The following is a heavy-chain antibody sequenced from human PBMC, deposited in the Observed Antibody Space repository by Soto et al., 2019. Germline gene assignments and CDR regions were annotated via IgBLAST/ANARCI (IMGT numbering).Heavy chain of an antibody. V-gene: IGHV3-53*01. D-gene: IGHD3-22*01. CDR3: ARAVIEGYYDSSHYYFDY. CDR2: IYSGGST. J-gene: IGHJ4*02. CDR1: GFTVSSNY. Sequence: EVQLVESGGGLIQPGGSLRLSCAASGFTVSSNYMSWVRQAPGKGLEWVSVIYSGGSTYYADSVKGRFTISRDNSKNTLYLQMNSLRAEDTAEYYRARAVIEGYYDSSHYYFDYWGQGTLVTVSS.